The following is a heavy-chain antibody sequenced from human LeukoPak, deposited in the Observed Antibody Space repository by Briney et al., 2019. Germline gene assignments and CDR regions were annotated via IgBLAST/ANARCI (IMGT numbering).Heavy chain of an antibody. CDR3: ARVQQLQGHYYYYYGMDV. CDR1: GYTFTGYY. D-gene: IGHD6-13*01. J-gene: IGHJ6*02. Sequence: GASVKVSCKASGYTFTGYYMHWVRQAPGQGLEWMGWINPNSGGTNYAQKFQGRVTMTRDTSISTAYMELSRLRSDDTAVYYCARVQQLQGHYYYYYGMDVWGQGTTVTVSS. V-gene: IGHV1-2*02. CDR2: INPNSGGT.